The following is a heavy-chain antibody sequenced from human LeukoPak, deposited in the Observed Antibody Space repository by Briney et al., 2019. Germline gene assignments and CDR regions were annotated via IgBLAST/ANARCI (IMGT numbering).Heavy chain of an antibody. Sequence: ASVKVSCKVSGYTLTELSMHWVRQAPGKGLEWMGGFDPGDGETIYAQKFQGRVTMTEDTSTDTAYMELSSLRSEDTAVYYCATDISHYDSSGYYPNYYYGMDVWGQGTTVTVSS. D-gene: IGHD3-22*01. CDR3: ATDISHYDSSGYYPNYYYGMDV. CDR2: FDPGDGET. CDR1: GYTLTELS. V-gene: IGHV1-24*01. J-gene: IGHJ6*02.